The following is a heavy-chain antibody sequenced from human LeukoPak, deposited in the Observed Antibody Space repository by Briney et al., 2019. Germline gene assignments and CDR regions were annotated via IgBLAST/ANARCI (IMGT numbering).Heavy chain of an antibody. CDR2: ISSSSSYI. V-gene: IGHV3-21*01. D-gene: IGHD4-23*01. J-gene: IGHJ4*02. CDR3: AKYGGNSPFDY. CDR1: GFTFSSYS. Sequence: PGGSLRLSCAASGFTFSSYSMNWVRQAPGKGLEWVSSISSSSSYIYYADSVKGRFTISRDNAKNSLYLQMNSLRAEDTAVYYCAKYGGNSPFDYWGQGTLVTVSS.